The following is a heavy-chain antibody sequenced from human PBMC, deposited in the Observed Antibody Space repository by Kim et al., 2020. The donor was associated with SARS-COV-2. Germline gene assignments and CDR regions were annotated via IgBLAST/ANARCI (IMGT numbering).Heavy chain of an antibody. CDR3: ARDPPSGYESRDDY. CDR2: IYHSGST. CDR1: GYSISSGYY. D-gene: IGHD5-12*01. V-gene: IGHV4-38-2*02. Sequence: SETLSLTCTVSGYSISSGYYWGWIRQPPGKGLEWIGSIYHSGSTYYNPSLKSRVTISVDTSKNQFSLKLSSVTAADTAVYYCARDPPSGYESRDDYWGQGTLVTVSS. J-gene: IGHJ4*02.